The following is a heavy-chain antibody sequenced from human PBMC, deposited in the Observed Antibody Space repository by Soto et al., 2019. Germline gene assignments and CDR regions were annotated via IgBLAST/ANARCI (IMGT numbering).Heavy chain of an antibody. V-gene: IGHV4-39*01. CDR2: IYYSGST. CDR3: ARRDGRFLEWLKPYYYGMDV. Sequence: PSETLSLTCTVSGGSISSSSYYWGWIRQPPGKGLEWIGSIYYSGSTYYNPSLKSRVTISVDTSKNQFSLKLSSVTAADTAVYYCARRDGRFLEWLKPYYYGMDVWGQGTTVTVS. CDR1: GGSISSSSYY. D-gene: IGHD3-3*01. J-gene: IGHJ6*02.